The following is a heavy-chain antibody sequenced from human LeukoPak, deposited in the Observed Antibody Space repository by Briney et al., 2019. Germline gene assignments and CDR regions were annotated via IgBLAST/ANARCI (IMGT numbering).Heavy chain of an antibody. CDR3: ARDIRPGIAVAGMDY. CDR1: GFTFSSYS. V-gene: IGHV3-21*01. J-gene: IGHJ4*02. CDR2: ISSSSSYI. Sequence: GGSLRLSCAASGFTFSSYSMNWARRAPGKGLEWVSSISSSSSYIYYADSVKGRFTISRDNAKNSLYLQMNSLRAEDTAVYYCARDIRPGIAVAGMDYWGQGTLVTVSS. D-gene: IGHD6-19*01.